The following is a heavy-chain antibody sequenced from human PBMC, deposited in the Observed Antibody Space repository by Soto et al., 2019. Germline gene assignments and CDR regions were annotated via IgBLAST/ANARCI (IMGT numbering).Heavy chain of an antibody. CDR3: AKEEYCTNGVCYTSGFDY. J-gene: IGHJ4*02. V-gene: IGHV3-30*04. CDR2: ISYDGSNK. CDR1: GFTFSSYA. Sequence: GGSLRLSCAASGFTFSSYAMHWGRQAPGKGLEWVAVISYDGSNKYYADSVKGRFTISRDNSKNTLYLQMNSLRAEDTAVYYCAKEEYCTNGVCYTSGFDYWGQGTLVTVSS. D-gene: IGHD2-8*01.